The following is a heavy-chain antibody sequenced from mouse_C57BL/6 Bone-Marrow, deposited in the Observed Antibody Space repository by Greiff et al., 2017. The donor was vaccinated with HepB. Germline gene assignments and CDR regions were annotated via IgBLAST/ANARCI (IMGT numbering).Heavy chain of an antibody. D-gene: IGHD2-1*01. Sequence: EVKVVESGGGLVQPKGSLKLSCAASGFSFNTYAMNWVRQAPGKGLEWVARIRSKSNNYATYYADSVKDRFTISRDDSESMLYLQMNNLKTEDTAMYYCVRQGKGAMDYWGQGTSVTVSS. CDR1: GFSFNTYA. V-gene: IGHV10-1*01. CDR3: VRQGKGAMDY. CDR2: IRSKSNNYAT. J-gene: IGHJ4*01.